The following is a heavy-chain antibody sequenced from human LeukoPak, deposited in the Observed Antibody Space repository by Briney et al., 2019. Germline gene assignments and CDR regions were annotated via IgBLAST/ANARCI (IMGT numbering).Heavy chain of an antibody. J-gene: IGHJ4*02. CDR1: GFAFDTYG. CDR3: ATSTTSFDY. Sequence: GVLRLSCAASGFAFDTYGMTWARQAPGKGLEWVSSISGSGYNTYYADSVKGRFTISRDNSKNTLYLQMNSLRAEDTAIYYCATSTTSFDYWGQGTLVTVSS. CDR2: ISGSGYNT. V-gene: IGHV3-23*01.